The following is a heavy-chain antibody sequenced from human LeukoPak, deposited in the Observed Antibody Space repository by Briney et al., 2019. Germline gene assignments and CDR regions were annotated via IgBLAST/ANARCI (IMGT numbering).Heavy chain of an antibody. J-gene: IGHJ4*02. V-gene: IGHV3-74*01. Sequence: GGTLRLSCAASGWTFSTNCMNWVRQVPGKGLVWVSRINSDGSSTNYADSVEGRFIISRDNAKNTLYLKMNSLRAEDTAVYYCASSMLRGIGNYWGQGTLVTVSS. CDR1: GWTFSTNC. CDR2: INSDGSST. CDR3: ASSMLRGIGNY. D-gene: IGHD3-10*01.